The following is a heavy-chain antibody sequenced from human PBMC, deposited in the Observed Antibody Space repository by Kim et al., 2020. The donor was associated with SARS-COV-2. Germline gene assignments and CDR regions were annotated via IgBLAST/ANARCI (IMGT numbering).Heavy chain of an antibody. V-gene: IGHV4-39*07. CDR3: ARAEKLFSSGYYHDFDY. J-gene: IGHJ4*02. D-gene: IGHD3-22*01. Sequence: LKSRVTISVDTSKNQFSLKLNSVTAADTAVYYCARAEKLFSSGYYHDFDYWGQGTLVTVSS.